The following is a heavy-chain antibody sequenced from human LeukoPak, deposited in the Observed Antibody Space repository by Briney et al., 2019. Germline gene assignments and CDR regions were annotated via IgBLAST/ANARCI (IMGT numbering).Heavy chain of an antibody. Sequence: GGSLRLSCAASRFTVSINYMSWVRQAPGKGLEWVSVIYRGGSTYYADSVKGRFTISRDNSKNTLYLQMNSLRAEDTAVYYCARFHDYGSNSFDPWGQGTLVTVSS. CDR2: IYRGGST. J-gene: IGHJ5*02. V-gene: IGHV3-66*02. D-gene: IGHD4-17*01. CDR3: ARFHDYGSNSFDP. CDR1: RFTVSINY.